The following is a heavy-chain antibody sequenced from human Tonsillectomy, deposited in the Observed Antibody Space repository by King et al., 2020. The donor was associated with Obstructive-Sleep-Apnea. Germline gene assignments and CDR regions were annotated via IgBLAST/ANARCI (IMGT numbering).Heavy chain of an antibody. V-gene: IGHV3-30*18. CDR1: GFTFNSYG. D-gene: IGHD6-6*01. J-gene: IGHJ5*02. CDR2: ISYDGSNK. CDR3: AKNEASISAVSTDPIA. Sequence: GQLVQSGGGVVQPGRSLRLSCAASGFTFNSYGMHWVRQAPGKGLEWLAVISYDGSNKNYADSVKGRFTISRDNSKNTLYLKMNSLRAEDTAMYYCAKNEASISAVSTDPIAWGQGTLVIVSS.